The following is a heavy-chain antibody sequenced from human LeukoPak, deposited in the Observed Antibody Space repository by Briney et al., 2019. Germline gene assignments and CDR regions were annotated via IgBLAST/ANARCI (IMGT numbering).Heavy chain of an antibody. Sequence: GGTLRLSCAASGFTFSSYGMSWVRQAPGKGLEWVSTISTSGGSTYYADSVKGRFTISRDNSKNTLYLQMNSLRAEDTAVYYCAKVRFGVTARYHSDFWGQGTLVTVSS. J-gene: IGHJ4*02. V-gene: IGHV3-23*01. D-gene: IGHD3-10*01. CDR1: GFTFSSYG. CDR2: ISTSGGST. CDR3: AKVRFGVTARYHSDF.